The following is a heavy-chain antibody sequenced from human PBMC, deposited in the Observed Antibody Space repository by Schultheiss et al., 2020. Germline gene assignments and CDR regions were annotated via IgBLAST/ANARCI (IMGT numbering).Heavy chain of an antibody. CDR2: MYSGGDR. CDR3: AKDITFGGVIVGTFDY. CDR1: GFTVSNYQ. D-gene: IGHD3-16*02. J-gene: IGHJ4*02. Sequence: GESLKISCAASGFTVSNYQMSWVRQAPGKGLEWVSVMYSGGDRNYADSVKGRFTISRDNSKNTLYLQMNSLRAEDTAVYYCAKDITFGGVIVGTFDYWGQGTLVTVSS. V-gene: IGHV3-53*01.